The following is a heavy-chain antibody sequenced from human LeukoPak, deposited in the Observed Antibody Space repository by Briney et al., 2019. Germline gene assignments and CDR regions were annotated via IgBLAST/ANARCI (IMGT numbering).Heavy chain of an antibody. CDR2: INPNNGGT. D-gene: IGHD6-19*01. Sequence: ASVKVSCKASGYTFTGYYIHWVRQAPGQGLELMGWINPNNGGTNYAQKFQGRVTMTRDTSISTAYMELSRLRSDDTAVYYCARDPTGYSSGWPDYWGQGTLVTVSS. CDR3: ARDPTGYSSGWPDY. J-gene: IGHJ4*02. V-gene: IGHV1-2*02. CDR1: GYTFTGYY.